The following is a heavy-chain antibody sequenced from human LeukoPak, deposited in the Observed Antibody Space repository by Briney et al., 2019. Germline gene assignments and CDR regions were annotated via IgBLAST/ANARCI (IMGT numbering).Heavy chain of an antibody. CDR1: GFTFSSYS. V-gene: IGHV3-21*01. D-gene: IGHD3-3*01. J-gene: IGHJ6*02. CDR3: ARVPTYYDFWSGYYPNYYYGMDV. Sequence: GGSLRLSCAASGFTFSSYSMNWVRQAPGKGLEWVSSISSSSSYIYYADSVKGRFTISRDNAENSLYLQMNSLRAEDTAVYYCARVPTYYDFWSGYYPNYYYGMDVWGQGTTVTVSS. CDR2: ISSSSSYI.